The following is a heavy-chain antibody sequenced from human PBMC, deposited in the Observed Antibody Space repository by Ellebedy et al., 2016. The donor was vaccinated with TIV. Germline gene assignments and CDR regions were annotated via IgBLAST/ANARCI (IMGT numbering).Heavy chain of an antibody. Sequence: SETLSLXXTVSGGSITSYYLTWIRQPAGKGLEWIGRSGSTNYNPSLKSRLTISVDTSKNQFSLKLSSVTAADTAVYYCARGYDFWSGYYWSYWGQGTLVTVSS. J-gene: IGHJ4*02. CDR2: SGST. V-gene: IGHV4-4*07. D-gene: IGHD3-3*01. CDR1: GGSITSYY. CDR3: ARGYDFWSGYYWSY.